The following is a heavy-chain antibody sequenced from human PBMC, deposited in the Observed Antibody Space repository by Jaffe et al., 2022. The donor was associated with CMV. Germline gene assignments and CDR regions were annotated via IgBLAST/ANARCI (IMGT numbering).Heavy chain of an antibody. Sequence: QVQLVESGGGVVQPGRSLRLSCAASGFTFSSYGMHWVRQAPGKGLEWVAVIWYDGSNKYYADSVKGRFTISRDNSKNTLYLQMNSLRAEDTAVYYCAVGGKGDPFDYWGQGTLVTVSS. D-gene: IGHD2-21*02. J-gene: IGHJ4*02. CDR1: GFTFSSYG. V-gene: IGHV3-33*01. CDR2: IWYDGSNK. CDR3: AVGGKGDPFDY.